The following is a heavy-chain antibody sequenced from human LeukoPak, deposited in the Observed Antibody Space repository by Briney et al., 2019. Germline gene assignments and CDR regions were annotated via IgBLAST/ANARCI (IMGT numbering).Heavy chain of an antibody. J-gene: IGHJ4*02. CDR1: GYSISTSYY. Sequence: SETLSLTCTVSGYSISTSYYWGWIRQPPGKGLEWIGSIYHSGNSYYNPSLKSRVTISVDTSNNQCSLKLNSVTAADTHGYARAGYGDSDVDYWGQGTLVTVSS. V-gene: IGHV4-38-2*02. CDR2: IYHSGNS. CDR3: AGYGDSDVDY. D-gene: IGHD4-17*01.